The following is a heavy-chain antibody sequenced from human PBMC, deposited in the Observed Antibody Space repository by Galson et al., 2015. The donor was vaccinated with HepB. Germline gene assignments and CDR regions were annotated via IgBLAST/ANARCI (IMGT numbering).Heavy chain of an antibody. V-gene: IGHV3-33*01. CDR1: GFTFSSYG. Sequence: SLRLSCAASGFTFSSYGMHWVRQAPGKGLEWVAVIWYDGINKYYADSVKGRFTISRDNSKNTLYLQMNSLRAEDTAVYYCARVSQKYYYMDVWGKGTTVTVSS. CDR2: IWYDGINK. J-gene: IGHJ6*03. CDR3: ARVSQKYYYMDV.